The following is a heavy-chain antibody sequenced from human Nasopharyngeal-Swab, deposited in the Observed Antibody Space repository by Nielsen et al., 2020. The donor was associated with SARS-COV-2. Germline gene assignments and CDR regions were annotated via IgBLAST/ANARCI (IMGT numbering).Heavy chain of an antibody. J-gene: IGHJ6*02. V-gene: IGHV4-34*01. CDR2: VNHSGNT. CDR3: ARVDTMVRGVIRKGYYYGMDV. D-gene: IGHD3-10*01. Sequence: SETLSLTCAVYGGSFSSYSWSWIRQPPGKGLEWIGEVNHSGNTNYNPSLKSRVTVSVDTSKNQFSLKLSSVTAADTAVYYCARVDTMVRGVIRKGYYYGMDVWGQGTTVTVSS. CDR1: GGSFSSYS.